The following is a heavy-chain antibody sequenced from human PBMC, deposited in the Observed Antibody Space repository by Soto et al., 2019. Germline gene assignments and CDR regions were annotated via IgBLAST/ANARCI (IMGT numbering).Heavy chain of an antibody. J-gene: IGHJ4*02. V-gene: IGHV3-11*01. CDR1: GFTFSDYY. Sequence: GGSLRLSCAGSGFTFSDYYMSWIRQAPGKGLEWVSYISSSGNIIYYADSVKGRFTISRDHAKNSLYLQMNSLRAEETAVYYCARDLGYYASDGYFDYWGQGSLVTVSS. CDR3: ARDLGYYASDGYFDY. D-gene: IGHD3-22*01. CDR2: ISSSGNII.